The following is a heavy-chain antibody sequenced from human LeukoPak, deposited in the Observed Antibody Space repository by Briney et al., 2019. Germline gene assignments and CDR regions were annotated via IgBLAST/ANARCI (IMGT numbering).Heavy chain of an antibody. Sequence: PGGSLILSCAASGFTFSSYDMSWIRQAPGKGLEWVSYISSSGSTIYYADSVKGRFTISRDNAKNSLYLQMNSLRAEDTAVYYCVRDRGAVAGTRGAFDIWGQGTMVTVSS. CDR3: VRDRGAVAGTRGAFDI. CDR2: ISSSGSTI. D-gene: IGHD6-19*01. V-gene: IGHV3-11*01. CDR1: GFTFSSYD. J-gene: IGHJ3*02.